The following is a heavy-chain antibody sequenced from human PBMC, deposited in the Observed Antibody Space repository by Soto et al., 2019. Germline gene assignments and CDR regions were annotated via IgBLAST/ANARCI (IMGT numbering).Heavy chain of an antibody. V-gene: IGHV4-34*01. CDR1: GGSFRGYY. Sequence: QVQLQQWGAGLLKPSETLSLTCAVYGGSFRGYYWSWIRQPPGKGLEWIGEINHSGSTNYNPSLKSRVTISVDTSKNQFSLKLSSVTAADTAVYYCASLVYYYYYMDVWGKGTTVTVSS. CDR2: INHSGST. J-gene: IGHJ6*03. D-gene: IGHD2-8*02. CDR3: ASLVYYYYYMDV.